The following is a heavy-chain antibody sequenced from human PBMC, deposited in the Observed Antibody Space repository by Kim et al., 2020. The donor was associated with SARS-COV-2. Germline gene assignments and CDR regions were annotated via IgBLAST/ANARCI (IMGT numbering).Heavy chain of an antibody. CDR2: SGVSTAST. V-gene: IGHV3-23*01. J-gene: IGHJ6*02. CDR1: GLTFSSYG. Sequence: GGSLRLSCAASGLTFSSYGMSWVRQAPGKGLEWISASGVSTASTFYADSVKGRFTISRDNSKNNLHLHMSSLRVEDTAVYYCAKERRSRDDWGQGNTGT. CDR3: AKERRSRDD. D-gene: IGHD6-13*01.